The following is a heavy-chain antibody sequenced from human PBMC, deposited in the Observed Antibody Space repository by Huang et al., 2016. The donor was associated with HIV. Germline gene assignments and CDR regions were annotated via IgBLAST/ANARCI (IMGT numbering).Heavy chain of an antibody. Sequence: QVQLVESGGGVVQPGRSLRISCAASGFTFRSYGMHWVRQAPGKGREWVAVISYDAKTKYYADSVKGRFSISRDNSKTTVYLQLNSLRVEDTAVYYCAKGGSAAAVLDFWGQGTLVTVSS. D-gene: IGHD6-13*01. CDR3: AKGGSAAAVLDF. CDR1: GFTFRSYG. CDR2: ISYDAKTK. V-gene: IGHV3-30*18. J-gene: IGHJ4*02.